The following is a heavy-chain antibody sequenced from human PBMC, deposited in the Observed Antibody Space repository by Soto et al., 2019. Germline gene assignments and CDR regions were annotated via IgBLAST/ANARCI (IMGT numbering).Heavy chain of an antibody. CDR2: IWPGDSDT. J-gene: IGHJ4*02. CDR1: GYKFTNYW. CDR3: ATNFVGRSYFDF. V-gene: IGHV5-51*01. Sequence: GESLKISCKGSGYKFTNYWIGWVRQMPGKGLEWMGLIWPGDSDTKYNPSFQGQVTISADKSINTAYLQWSSLKASDTAMYYCATNFVGRSYFDFWAQGTLVTVSS. D-gene: IGHD1-26*01.